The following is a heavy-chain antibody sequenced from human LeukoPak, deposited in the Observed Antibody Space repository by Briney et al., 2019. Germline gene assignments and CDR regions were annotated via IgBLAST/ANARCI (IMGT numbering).Heavy chain of an antibody. V-gene: IGHV4-61*02. D-gene: IGHD1-7*01. J-gene: IGHJ4*02. CDR2: IYTSGST. Sequence: SHTLPLTRTVSGGSISSGSYYWRWIRQPAGKGLEWIGRIYTSGSTNYNPSLKSRLTISVDTSKNQFSLRLSSVTAADTAVYYCARDKVNYDYFDNWGQGTLVTVSS. CDR1: GGSISSGSYY. CDR3: ARDKVNYDYFDN.